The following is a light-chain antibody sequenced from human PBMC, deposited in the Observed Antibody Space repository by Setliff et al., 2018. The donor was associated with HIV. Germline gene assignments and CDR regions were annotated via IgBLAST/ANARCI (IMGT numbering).Light chain of an antibody. Sequence: QSALTQPPSASGSPGQSVTISCTGTSSDVGGYNYVSWYQQHPGKAPKLMIYEVSKRPSGVPDRFSGSKSGNTASLTVSGLQAEDEADYYCTSYAGSNNLGVCGTGTQVTVL. CDR2: EVS. CDR1: SSDVGGYNY. J-gene: IGLJ1*01. V-gene: IGLV2-8*01. CDR3: TSYAGSNNLGV.